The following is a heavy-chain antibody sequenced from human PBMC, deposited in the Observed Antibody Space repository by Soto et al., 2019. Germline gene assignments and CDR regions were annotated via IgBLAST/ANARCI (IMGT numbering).Heavy chain of an antibody. V-gene: IGHV4-31*03. CDR1: GGSISSGGYY. Sequence: PSETLSLTCTVSGGSISSGGYYWSWIRQHPGKGLEWIGYIYYSGSTYYNPSLKSRVTISVDTSKNQFSLKLSSVTAADTAVYYCARDLSDIVATSPHDYYYYGMDAWGQGTTVTVSS. D-gene: IGHD5-12*01. CDR3: ARDLSDIVATSPHDYYYYGMDA. J-gene: IGHJ6*02. CDR2: IYYSGST.